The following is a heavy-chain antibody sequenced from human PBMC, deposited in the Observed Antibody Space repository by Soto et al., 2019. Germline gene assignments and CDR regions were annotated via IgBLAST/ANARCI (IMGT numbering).Heavy chain of an antibody. CDR2: IYPGDSHA. CDR3: ARPYSGGPNDPFDV. J-gene: IGHJ3*01. CDR1: GYSVTSYW. V-gene: IGHV5-51*01. Sequence: GESLQSSYKGSGYSVTSYWIGWVRQITGKGLEWMGIIYPGDSHAIYSPSFQGQVTMSADKSISTAYLQWSSLKASDTAMYYCARPYSGGPNDPFDVWGQGTMVTVSS. D-gene: IGHD1-26*01.